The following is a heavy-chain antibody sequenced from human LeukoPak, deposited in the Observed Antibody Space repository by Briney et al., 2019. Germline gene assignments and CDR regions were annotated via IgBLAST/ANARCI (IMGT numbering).Heavy chain of an antibody. CDR3: ARQQWLNDAFDI. J-gene: IGHJ3*02. CDR2: IYYNANT. D-gene: IGHD6-19*01. Sequence: SETLSLTCTVSGGSISSSIYYWGWIRQPPGKGLEWIGSIYYNANTYYNPSLKSRITISVDTSKNQFSLRLSSVTAADTAVYYCARQQWLNDAFDIWGQGTMVTVSS. CDR1: GGSISSSIYY. V-gene: IGHV4-39*07.